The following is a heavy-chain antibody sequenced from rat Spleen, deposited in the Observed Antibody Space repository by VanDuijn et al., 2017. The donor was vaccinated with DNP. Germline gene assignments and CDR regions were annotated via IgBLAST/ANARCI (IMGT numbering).Heavy chain of an antibody. Sequence: EVQLVESGGDLVQPGKSLKLSCVASGFTFSNYDMAWVRQAPTKGLEWVASISPSGDSTYYRDSVKGRFTVSRDNAKSSLYLQMESLRSEDTATYYCTKDAFDYWGQGVMVTVSS. V-gene: IGHV5-27*01. J-gene: IGHJ2*01. CDR1: GFTFSNYD. CDR2: ISPSGDST. CDR3: TKDAFDY.